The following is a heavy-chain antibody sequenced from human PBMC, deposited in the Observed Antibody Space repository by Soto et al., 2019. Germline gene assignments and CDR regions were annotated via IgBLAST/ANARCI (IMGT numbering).Heavy chain of an antibody. CDR3: ASLFYDSSGYYHDY. CDR2: IYYSGST. J-gene: IGHJ4*02. D-gene: IGHD3-22*01. CDR1: GGSISSSSYY. V-gene: IGHV4-39*01. Sequence: SETLSLTCTVSGGSISSSSYYWGWIRQPPGKGLEWIGSIYYSGSTYYNPSLKSRVTISVDTSKNQFSLKLSSVTAADTAVYYCASLFYDSSGYYHDYWGQRTLVTV.